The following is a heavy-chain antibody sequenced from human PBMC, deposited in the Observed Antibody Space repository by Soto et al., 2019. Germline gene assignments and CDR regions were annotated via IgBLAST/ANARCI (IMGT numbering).Heavy chain of an antibody. CDR3: AIEPLLEGIKH. CDR1: GGSISSGGFF. CDR2: IYYSGST. Sequence: SETLSLTCTVSGGSISSGGFFWSWIRQYPGKGLEWIGYIYYSGSTYYNPSLKSRVTISVDTSKNQFSLKLSSVTAADTAVYYCAIEPLLEGIKHWGQGTLVTVSS. J-gene: IGHJ1*01. V-gene: IGHV4-31*03. D-gene: IGHD1-1*01.